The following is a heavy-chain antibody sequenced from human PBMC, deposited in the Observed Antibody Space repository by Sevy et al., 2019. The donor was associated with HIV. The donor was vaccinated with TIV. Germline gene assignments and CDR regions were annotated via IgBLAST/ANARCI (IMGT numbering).Heavy chain of an antibody. V-gene: IGHV3-30*18. CDR1: GIIFTTSG. Sequence: GGSLRLSCAVSGIIFTTSGMHWFRQAPGKGLEWVAVISYDGRNKFYGDSVKGRFTISRDNSKNILYLQMNSLRVEDTAVYYCAKDFTGYNGMDVWGQWTMVTVSS. D-gene: IGHD3-9*01. J-gene: IGHJ6*02. CDR3: AKDFTGYNGMDV. CDR2: ISYDGRNK.